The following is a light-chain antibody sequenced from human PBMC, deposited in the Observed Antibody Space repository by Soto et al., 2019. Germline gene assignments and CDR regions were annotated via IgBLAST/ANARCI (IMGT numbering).Light chain of an antibody. CDR1: SSDVGGYNY. Sequence: QSALTQPPSASGSPGQSVTISCTGTSSDVGGYNYVSWYQQHPGKAPKLMIYEVSERPSGVPDRFSGSKSSNTASLTVSGLQAEDEAAYYCTSYAGSNNFVLGTGTKVTVL. J-gene: IGLJ1*01. CDR2: EVS. CDR3: TSYAGSNNFV. V-gene: IGLV2-8*01.